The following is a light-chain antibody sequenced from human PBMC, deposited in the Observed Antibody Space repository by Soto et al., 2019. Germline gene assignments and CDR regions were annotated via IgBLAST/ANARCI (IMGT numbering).Light chain of an antibody. V-gene: IGLV2-14*03. CDR3: CSYARGSRA. J-gene: IGLJ3*02. Sequence: QSALTQPASVSGSPGQSITISCTGTSSDVAAYNYVSWYQHHPDKAPKLIIYNVNNRPSGVSNRFSGSKSGNTASLTISGLQAEDEADYYCCSYARGSRAFGGGTKVTVL. CDR2: NVN. CDR1: SSDVAAYNY.